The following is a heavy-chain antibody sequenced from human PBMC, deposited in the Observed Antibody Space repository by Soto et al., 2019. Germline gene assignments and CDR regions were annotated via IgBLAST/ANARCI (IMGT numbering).Heavy chain of an antibody. D-gene: IGHD2-2*02. V-gene: IGHV4-30-4*01. J-gene: IGHJ6*02. CDR3: ARVGYCSSTSCYKGHYGMDV. Sequence: SETLSLTCTVSGGSISSGDYYWSRIRQPPGKGLEWIGYIYYSGSTYYNPSLKSRVTISVDTSKNQFSLKLSSVTAADTAVYYCARVGYCSSTSCYKGHYGMDVWGQGTTVTVSS. CDR2: IYYSGST. CDR1: GGSISSGDYY.